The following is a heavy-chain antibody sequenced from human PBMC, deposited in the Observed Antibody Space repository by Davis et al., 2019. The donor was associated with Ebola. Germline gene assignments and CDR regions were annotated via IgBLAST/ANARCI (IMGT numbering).Heavy chain of an antibody. CDR3: ARLVVVTANSGDY. D-gene: IGHD2-21*02. CDR2: INHSGST. CDR1: GGSFSGYY. Sequence: MPGGSLRLSCAVYGGSFSGYYWSWIRQPPGKGLEWIGEINHSGSTNYNPSLKSRVTISVDTSKNQFSLKLSSVTAADTAVYYCARLVVVTANSGDYWGQGTLVTVSS. J-gene: IGHJ4*02. V-gene: IGHV4-34*01.